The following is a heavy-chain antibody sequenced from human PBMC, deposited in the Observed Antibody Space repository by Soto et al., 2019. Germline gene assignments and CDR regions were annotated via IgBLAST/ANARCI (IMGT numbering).Heavy chain of an antibody. Sequence: SETLSLTCAVYGGSFSGYYWSWIRQPPGKGLEWIGEINHSGSTNYNPSLKSRVTISVDTSKNQFSLKLSSVTAADTAVYYCARGRSIAAAGTWYYYYMDVWGKGTTVTV. CDR1: GGSFSGYY. CDR2: INHSGST. CDR3: ARGRSIAAAGTWYYYYMDV. V-gene: IGHV4-34*01. D-gene: IGHD6-13*01. J-gene: IGHJ6*03.